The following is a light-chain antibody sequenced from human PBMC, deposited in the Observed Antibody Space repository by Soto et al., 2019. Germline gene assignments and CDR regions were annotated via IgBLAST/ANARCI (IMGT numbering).Light chain of an antibody. Sequence: VLTQSAYPLSWSAGERATLSWRASKSFSHSYLAWYQQKPGKPPRLLIYDASTRATDIPARFTGSGSGTEFTLTISSLQSEDFAVYYCQQYNNWPPTWTFGQGTKVDIK. V-gene: IGKV3-15*01. CDR3: QQYNNWPPTWT. CDR2: DAS. J-gene: IGKJ1*01. CDR1: KSFSHSY.